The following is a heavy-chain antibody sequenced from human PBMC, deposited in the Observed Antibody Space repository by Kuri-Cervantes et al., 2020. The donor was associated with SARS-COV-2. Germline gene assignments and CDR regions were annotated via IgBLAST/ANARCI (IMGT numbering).Heavy chain of an antibody. D-gene: IGHD6-13*01. CDR3: ARTPFSSSWTNGGFFDY. CDR2: IIPIFGTA. CDR1: GGTFSSYA. J-gene: IGHJ4*01. Sequence: SVKVSCKASGGTFSSYAISWVRQAPGQGLEWMGGIIPIFGTANYAQKFQGRVTITADKSTSTAYMELSSLRSEDTAVYYCARTPFSSSWTNGGFFDYWGHGTLVTVSS. V-gene: IGHV1-69*06.